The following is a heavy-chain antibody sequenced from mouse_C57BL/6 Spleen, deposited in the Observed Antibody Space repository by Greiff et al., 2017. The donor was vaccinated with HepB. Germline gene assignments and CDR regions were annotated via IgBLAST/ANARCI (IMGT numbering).Heavy chain of an antibody. V-gene: IGHV1-69*01. D-gene: IGHD2-12*01. J-gene: IGHJ3*01. CDR2: IDPSDSYT. CDR1: GYTFTSYW. Sequence: QVQLKQPGAELVMPGASVKLSCKASGYTFTSYWMHWVKQRPGQGLEWIGEIDPSDSYTNYNQKFKGKSTLTVDKSSSTAYMQLSSLTSEDSAVYYCARDHDGFAYWGQGTLVTVSA. CDR3: ARDHDGFAY.